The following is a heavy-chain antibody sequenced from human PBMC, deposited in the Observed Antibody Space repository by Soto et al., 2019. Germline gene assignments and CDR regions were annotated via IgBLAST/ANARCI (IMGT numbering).Heavy chain of an antibody. CDR1: DYTFAAYW. CDR2: INPRDADV. V-gene: IGHV5-51*01. CDR3: ARPAYTQDVWYHTYDI. J-gene: IGHJ3*02. D-gene: IGHD3-16*01. Sequence: GESLKSSGKGVDYTFAAYWIGWVRQMPGKGLELMGVINPRDADVKYSPRFEGQGTTSADKSINTAFLHWRSLKASDTAMYSCARPAYTQDVWYHTYDIWGQGTMVTVSS.